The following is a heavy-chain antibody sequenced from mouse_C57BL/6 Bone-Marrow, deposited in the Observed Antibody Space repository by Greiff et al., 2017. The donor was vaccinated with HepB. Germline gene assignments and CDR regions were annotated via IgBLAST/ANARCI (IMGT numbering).Heavy chain of an antibody. CDR2: IDPSDSYT. CDR3: ARDHYSNPYYYAMDY. J-gene: IGHJ4*01. V-gene: IGHV1-69*01. Sequence: VQLQQPGAELVMPGASVKLSCKASGYTFTSYWMHWVKQRPGQGLEWIGEIDPSDSYTNYNQQFKGKSTLTVDKSSSTAYMQLSSLTSEDSAVYYCARDHYSNPYYYAMDYWGQGTSVTVSS. D-gene: IGHD2-5*01. CDR1: GYTFTSYW.